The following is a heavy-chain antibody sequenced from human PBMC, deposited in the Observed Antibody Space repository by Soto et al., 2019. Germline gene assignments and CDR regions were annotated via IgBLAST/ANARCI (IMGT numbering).Heavy chain of an antibody. D-gene: IGHD3-16*01. CDR3: AKALRPGLNFFSYMDV. CDR2: LGGDGFTT. CDR1: GFTFGSYA. J-gene: IGHJ6*03. Sequence: EVQLLESGGNLVEPGGSLRLSCVVSGFTFGSYAMSWVRQAPEKGPEWVAILGGDGFTTYYADSVRGRFTISGDKSKSTPFLQMTSLRADDTGVYYCAKALRPGLNFFSYMDVWGRGTSVIVSS. V-gene: IGHV3-23*01.